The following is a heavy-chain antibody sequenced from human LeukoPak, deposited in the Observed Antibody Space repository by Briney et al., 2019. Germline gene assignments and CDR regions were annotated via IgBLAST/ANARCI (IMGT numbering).Heavy chain of an antibody. CDR1: GGSISSSTYY. J-gene: IGHJ3*02. CDR2: IYYSGST. CDR3: ATPYSGGYHGLDI. V-gene: IGHV4-39*01. D-gene: IGHD1-26*01. Sequence: PSETLSLTCTVSGGSISSSTYYWGWIRQPPGKGLEWIGSIYYSGSTYYNPTLKSRVTISVDTSKNQFSLKLNSVTAADTAVYYCATPYSGGYHGLDIWGQGTMVTVSS.